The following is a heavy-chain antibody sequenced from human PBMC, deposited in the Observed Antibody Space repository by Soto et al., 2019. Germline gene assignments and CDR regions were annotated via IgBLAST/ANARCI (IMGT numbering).Heavy chain of an antibody. Sequence: ASVKVSCKASGYTFTSYYMHWVRQAPGQGLEWMGIINPSGGSTSYAQKFQGRVTMTRDTSTSTVYMELSSLRSEDTAVYYCARARYCSGGSCYGWYFDLWGRGTLVTVSS. CDR3: ARARYCSGGSCYGWYFDL. CDR2: INPSGGST. D-gene: IGHD2-15*01. J-gene: IGHJ2*01. V-gene: IGHV1-46*01. CDR1: GYTFTSYY.